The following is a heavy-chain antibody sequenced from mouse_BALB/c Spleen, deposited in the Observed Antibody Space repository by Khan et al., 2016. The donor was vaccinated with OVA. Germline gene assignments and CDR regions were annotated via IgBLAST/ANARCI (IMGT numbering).Heavy chain of an antibody. Sequence: QVQLKQSGPGLVQPSQSLSITCTVSDFSLTNYGVHWVRQSPGKGLEWLGVIWCGGITDYNETFISRLSISKDISKSQVFFKMHSLQANDTAKYYCAKNRNGYFDYWGQGTTLTVSS. CDR3: AKNRNGYFDY. J-gene: IGHJ2*01. V-gene: IGHV2-2*02. CDR1: DFSLTNYG. D-gene: IGHD1-1*02. CDR2: IWCGGIT.